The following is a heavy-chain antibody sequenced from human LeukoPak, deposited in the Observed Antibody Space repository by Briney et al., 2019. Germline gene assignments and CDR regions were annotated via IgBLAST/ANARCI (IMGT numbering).Heavy chain of an antibody. CDR3: ARTMVRGERYYYYYYGMDV. V-gene: IGHV1-24*01. J-gene: IGHJ6*02. CDR1: GYTLTELS. Sequence: GASVKVSCKVSGYTLTELSMHWVRQAPGKGLEWMGGFDPEDGETIYAQKFQGRVTMTEDTSTDTAYMELSSLRSEDTAVYYCARTMVRGERYYYYYYGMDVWGQGTTVTVSS. CDR2: FDPEDGET. D-gene: IGHD3-10*01.